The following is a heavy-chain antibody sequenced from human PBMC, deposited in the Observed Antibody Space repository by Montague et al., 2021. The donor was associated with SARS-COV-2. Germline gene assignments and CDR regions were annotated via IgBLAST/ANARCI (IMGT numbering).Heavy chain of an antibody. D-gene: IGHD3-10*01. CDR1: GFTFSSYA. V-gene: IGHV3-23*01. CDR2: ISGSGGST. J-gene: IGHJ4*02. Sequence: SLRLSCAASGFTFSSYAMSWVRQAPGKGLEWVSAISGSGGSTYYADSVKGRFTISRDNSKNTLYLQMNSLRAEDTAVYYCAKRGVFLWFGGAFDYWGQGTLVTVSS. CDR3: AKRGVFLWFGGAFDY.